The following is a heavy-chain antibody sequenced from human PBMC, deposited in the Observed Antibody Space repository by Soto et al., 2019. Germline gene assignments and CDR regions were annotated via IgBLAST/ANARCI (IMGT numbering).Heavy chain of an antibody. V-gene: IGHV1-18*01. CDR1: GYTFTSYG. CDR2: ISAYNGNT. CDR3: ARILGYCSGGSCYSDYYYYLDV. D-gene: IGHD2-15*01. Sequence: ASVKVSCKASGYTFTSYGISWVRQAPGQGLEWMGWISAYNGNTNYAQKLQGRVTMTTDTSTSTAYMELRSLRSDDTAVYYCARILGYCSGGSCYSDYYYYLDVWGKGTTVTLSS. J-gene: IGHJ6*03.